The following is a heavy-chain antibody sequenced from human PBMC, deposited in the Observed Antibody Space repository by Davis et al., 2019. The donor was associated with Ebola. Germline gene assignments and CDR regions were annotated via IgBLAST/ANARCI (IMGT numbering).Heavy chain of an antibody. Sequence: GESLKISCTDSVITFSSYAMTWVRQAPGKGLEWVSAISGSGGSTYYADSVKGRFTISRDNSKNTLHLQMDGLRAEDTAIYYCAREENGGLFDFWGQGTLVTVSS. CDR1: VITFSSYA. D-gene: IGHD7-27*01. CDR3: AREENGGLFDF. CDR2: ISGSGGST. J-gene: IGHJ4*02. V-gene: IGHV3-23*01.